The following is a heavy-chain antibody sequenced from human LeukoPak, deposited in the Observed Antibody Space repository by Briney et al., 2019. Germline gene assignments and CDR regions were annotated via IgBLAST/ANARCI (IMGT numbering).Heavy chain of an antibody. D-gene: IGHD6-19*01. CDR1: GFIFSSSW. CDR3: VRISTSVAGADY. J-gene: IGHJ4*02. CDR2: IKKDGSEK. Sequence: GGSLRLSCAASGFIFSSSWMSWVRQAPGKGLEWVANIKKDGSEKYYVDSVKGRFTISRDNARSSLYLQMDSLRAEDTAVYYCVRISTSVAGADYWGQGTLVTVSS. V-gene: IGHV3-7*01.